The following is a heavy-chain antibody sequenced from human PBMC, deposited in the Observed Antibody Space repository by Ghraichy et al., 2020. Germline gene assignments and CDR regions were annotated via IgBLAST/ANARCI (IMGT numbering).Heavy chain of an antibody. V-gene: IGHV3-7*03. Sequence: GGSLRLSCAASGFTFSNYWMTWVRQAPGKGLEWVANIKQDGSEKYYVDSVKGRFTVSRDNAKNSLYLQMNSLRAEDTAVYYCARDGYWGQGTLVTVSS. CDR3: ARDGY. CDR2: IKQDGSEK. J-gene: IGHJ4*02. CDR1: GFTFSNYW.